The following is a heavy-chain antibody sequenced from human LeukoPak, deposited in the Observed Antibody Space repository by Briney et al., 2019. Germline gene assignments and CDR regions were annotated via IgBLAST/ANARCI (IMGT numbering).Heavy chain of an antibody. Sequence: GGSLRLSCEASGFTFSSYAMSWVRQAPGKGLEWVSAISGSGGSTYYADSVKGRFTISRDNSKNTLYLQMNSLRAEDTAVYYCAKGGYYYDSSGSDYWGQGTLVTVSS. V-gene: IGHV3-23*01. CDR2: ISGSGGST. CDR3: AKGGYYYDSSGSDY. D-gene: IGHD3-22*01. J-gene: IGHJ4*02. CDR1: GFTFSSYA.